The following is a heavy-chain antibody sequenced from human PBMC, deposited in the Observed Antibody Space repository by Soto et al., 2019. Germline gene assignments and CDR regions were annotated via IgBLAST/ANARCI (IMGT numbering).Heavy chain of an antibody. CDR2: IYWDDDK. D-gene: IGHD2-15*01. J-gene: IGHJ6*02. Sequence: QISWKASGPTLMKPTQTLTPTCTFAGFSLSTRGAGVGWIRQPPGKALEWLALIYWDDDKRYSPSLTSRLTITKETSKNQVVLTMTNMDPVDTATYYCAHVLVVVANYGMDVWGQGTTVTVSS. V-gene: IGHV2-5*02. CDR1: GFSLSTRGAG. CDR3: AHVLVVVANYGMDV.